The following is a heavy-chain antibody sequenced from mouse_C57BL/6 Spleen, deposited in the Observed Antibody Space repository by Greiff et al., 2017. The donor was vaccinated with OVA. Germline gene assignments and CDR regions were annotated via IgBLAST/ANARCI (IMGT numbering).Heavy chain of an antibody. J-gene: IGHJ3*01. D-gene: IGHD6-1*01. V-gene: IGHV1-61*01. CDR1: GYTFTSYW. CDR2: IYPSDSEN. Sequence: QVHVKQPGAELVRPGSSVKLSCKASGYTFTSYWMDWVKQRPGQGLEWIGNIYPSDSENHYNQKFKDKATLTVDKSSSTAYMQLSSLTSEDSAVYYCAREAFAYWGQGTLVTVSA. CDR3: AREAFAY.